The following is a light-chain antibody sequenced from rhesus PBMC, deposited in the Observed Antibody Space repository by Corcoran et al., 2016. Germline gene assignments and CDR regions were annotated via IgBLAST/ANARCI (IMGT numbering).Light chain of an antibody. CDR2: KAS. J-gene: IGKJ4*01. Sequence: DIQMTQSPSSLSASVGDRVTITCRASQGISTYLNWYQQKPGKAPKRLMYKASSLKSGVPTRFSGSGSGTDFTLTISSLQPEDFATYYCLQYNSNPLTFGGGTKVELK. V-gene: IGKV1-43*02. CDR1: QGISTY. CDR3: LQYNSNPLT.